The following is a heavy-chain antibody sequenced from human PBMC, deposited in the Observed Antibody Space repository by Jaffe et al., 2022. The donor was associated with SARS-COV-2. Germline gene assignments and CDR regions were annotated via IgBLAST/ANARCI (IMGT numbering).Heavy chain of an antibody. CDR1: GFIVSAYA. V-gene: IGHV3-30*04. D-gene: IGHD3-10*01. CDR3: ARDPYGSGTYYSAFDV. J-gene: IGHJ3*01. Sequence: QVQLVESGGGVVQPGRSLRLSCAASGFIVSAYAMHWVRQAPGRGLEWVAVISYDGSNTYYADSVKGRFTISRDISKSTLFLQMNSLRPDDTAVYYCARDPYGSGTYYSAFDVWGQGTMVSVSS. CDR2: ISYDGSNT.